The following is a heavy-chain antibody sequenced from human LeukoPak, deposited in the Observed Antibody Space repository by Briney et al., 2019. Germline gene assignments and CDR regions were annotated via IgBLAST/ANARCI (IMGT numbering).Heavy chain of an antibody. CDR3: ARESLASSISGGNWFDP. J-gene: IGHJ5*02. CDR2: IYCSGST. V-gene: IGHV4-31*03. CDR1: GGSISSGSYY. D-gene: IGHD2-21*01. Sequence: SQTLSLTCTVSGGSISSGSYYWSWIRQPAGKGLEWIGYIYCSGSTYYNPSLKSRVTISVDTSKNQFSLKLSSVTAADTAVYYCARESLASSISGGNWFDPWGQGTLVTVSS.